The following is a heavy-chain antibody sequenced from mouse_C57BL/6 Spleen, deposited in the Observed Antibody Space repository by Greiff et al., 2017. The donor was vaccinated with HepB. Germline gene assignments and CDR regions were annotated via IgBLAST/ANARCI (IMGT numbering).Heavy chain of an antibody. Sequence: VQLQQPGTELVKPGASVKLSCKASGYTFTSYWMHWVKQRPGQGLEWIGNINPSNGGTNYNEKFKSKATLTVDKSSSTAYMQLSSLTSEDAAVYYCALYYYGSSWAMDYWGQGTSVTVSS. CDR1: GYTFTSYW. V-gene: IGHV1-53*01. J-gene: IGHJ4*01. CDR3: ALYYYGSSWAMDY. D-gene: IGHD1-1*01. CDR2: INPSNGGT.